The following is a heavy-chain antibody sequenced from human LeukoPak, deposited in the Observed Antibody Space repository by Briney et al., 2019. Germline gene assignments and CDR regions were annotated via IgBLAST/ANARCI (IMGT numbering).Heavy chain of an antibody. V-gene: IGHV4-59*08. CDR1: GGSISPYY. CDR3: ARPDIVGVDDAFDI. J-gene: IGHJ3*02. D-gene: IGHD1-26*01. CDR2: IYYSGST. Sequence: SETLSLTCTVSGGSISPYYWSWIRQPPGKGLEWMGYIYYSGSTNYNPSLKSRVTLSVDTSRNQFSLKLSSVTAADTAVYYCARPDIVGVDDAFDIWGQGTMVTVSS.